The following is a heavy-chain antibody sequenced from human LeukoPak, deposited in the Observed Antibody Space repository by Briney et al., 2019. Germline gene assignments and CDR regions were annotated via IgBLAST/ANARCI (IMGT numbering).Heavy chain of an antibody. J-gene: IGHJ4*02. Sequence: GGSLRLSCAASGFTFSSHWMHWVRQAPGKGLVWVSHINSDGSSTSYADSVKGRFTISRDNAKNTLYLQMNSLRVEDTAVYYCAREWSGFGELPDYWGQGTLVTVSS. CDR1: GFTFSSHW. CDR2: INSDGSST. CDR3: AREWSGFGELPDY. D-gene: IGHD3-10*01. V-gene: IGHV3-74*01.